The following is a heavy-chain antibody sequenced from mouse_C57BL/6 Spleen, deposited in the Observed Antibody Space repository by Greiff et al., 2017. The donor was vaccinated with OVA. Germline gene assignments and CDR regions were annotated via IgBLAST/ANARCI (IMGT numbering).Heavy chain of an antibody. Sequence: QVQLQQPGAELVMPGASVKLSCKASGYTFTSYWMHWVKQRPGQGLEWIGEIDPSDSYTNYNQKFKGKSTLTVDKSSSTAYMQLSSLTSEDSAVYDCARGDYDRTWGAYWGQGTLVTVSA. J-gene: IGHJ3*01. V-gene: IGHV1-69*01. D-gene: IGHD2-4*01. CDR1: GYTFTSYW. CDR3: ARGDYDRTWGAY. CDR2: IDPSDSYT.